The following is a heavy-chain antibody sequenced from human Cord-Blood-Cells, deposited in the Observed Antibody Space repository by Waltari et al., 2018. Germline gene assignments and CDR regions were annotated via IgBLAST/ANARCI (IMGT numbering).Heavy chain of an antibody. J-gene: IGHJ3*02. Sequence: QVQLVQSGAEVKKPGASVKVSCKASGYTFTSYGISWVRQAPGQGLEWMGWISAYNGNTNYAQKIQGRVTMTTDTSTSTAYMGLRSLRSDDTAVYYCARVAGRYYYDSSGYYAFDIWGQGTMVTVSS. CDR2: ISAYNGNT. CDR1: GYTFTSYG. D-gene: IGHD3-22*01. V-gene: IGHV1-18*01. CDR3: ARVAGRYYYDSSGYYAFDI.